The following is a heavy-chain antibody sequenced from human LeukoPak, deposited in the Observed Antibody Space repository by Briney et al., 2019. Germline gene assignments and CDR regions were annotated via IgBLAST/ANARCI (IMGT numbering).Heavy chain of an antibody. J-gene: IGHJ4*02. CDR2: IYYSGST. Sequence: SGTLSLTCTVSGGSISSSSYYWGWTRQPPGKGLEWIGSIYYSGSTYYNPSLKSRVTISVDTSKNQFSLKLSSVTAADTAVYYCARGYDYRLDFDYWGQGTLVTVSS. CDR3: ARGYDYRLDFDY. CDR1: GGSISSSSYY. V-gene: IGHV4-39*01. D-gene: IGHD5-12*01.